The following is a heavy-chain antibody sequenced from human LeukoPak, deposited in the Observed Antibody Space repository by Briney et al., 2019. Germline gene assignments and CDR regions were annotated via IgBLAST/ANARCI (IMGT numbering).Heavy chain of an antibody. CDR1: GYTFTGYY. J-gene: IGHJ2*01. D-gene: IGHD3-9*01. CDR3: AREPHYDLLTGYALGYLDL. CDR2: INSNSGGT. Sequence: ASVKVSCKASGYTFTGYYMHWVRQAPGQGLEWMGWINSNSGGTNYAQKFQGRVTMTRDTSISTAYMELSRLRSDDTAVYYCAREPHYDLLTGYALGYLDLWGRGTLLTASS. V-gene: IGHV1-2*02.